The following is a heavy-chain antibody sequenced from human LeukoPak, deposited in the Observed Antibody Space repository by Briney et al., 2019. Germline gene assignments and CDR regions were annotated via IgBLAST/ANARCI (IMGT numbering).Heavy chain of an antibody. CDR2: INPSGGST. CDR1: GYTFTSYY. J-gene: IGHJ4*02. V-gene: IGHV1-46*01. CDR3: ASHCSSTSCYRFYFDY. D-gene: IGHD2-2*01. Sequence: ASVKVSCKASGYTFTSYYMHWVRQAPGQGLEWMGIINPSGGSTSYAQKFQGRVTMTRDTSTSTVYMELSSLRSEDTAVYYCASHCSSTSCYRFYFDYWGQGTLVTVSS.